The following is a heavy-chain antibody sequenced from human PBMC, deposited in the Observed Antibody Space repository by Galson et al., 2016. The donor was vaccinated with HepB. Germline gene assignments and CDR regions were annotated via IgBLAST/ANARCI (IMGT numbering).Heavy chain of an antibody. Sequence: SLRLSCAASGFNFSSYGMHWVRQAQGKGLEWVAIIWWDGSRTYYADSVKGRSTISRDNSKNTLYLQMSSLRAEDTAVYFCARDSGGEQWPFDYWGQGTLVTVSS. J-gene: IGHJ4*02. CDR1: GFNFSSYG. CDR3: ARDSGGEQWPFDY. V-gene: IGHV3-33*01. D-gene: IGHD6-19*01. CDR2: IWWDGSRT.